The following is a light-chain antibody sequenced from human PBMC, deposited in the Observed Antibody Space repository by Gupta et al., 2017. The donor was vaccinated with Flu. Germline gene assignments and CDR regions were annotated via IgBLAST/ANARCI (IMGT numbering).Light chain of an antibody. V-gene: IGKV2-30*02. CDR3: MQGTHWPT. J-gene: IGKJ1*01. CDR1: QSLVHSNGNTY. Sequence: DVVMTQSPLSLPVTLGQPASISCRSSQSLVHSNGNTYLTWFQQRPGQSPRRLIYRVSNRDSEVPDRFSGSGSGTDFTLKISRVEAEDVGIYYCMQGTHWPTFGQGTKVEIK. CDR2: RVS.